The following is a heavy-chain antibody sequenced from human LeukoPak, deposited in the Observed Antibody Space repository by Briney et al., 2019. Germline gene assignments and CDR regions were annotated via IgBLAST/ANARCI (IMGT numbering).Heavy chain of an antibody. V-gene: IGHV3-7*01. CDR1: GFTFSSYW. CDR3: ARDSRIVGAPGAFDI. D-gene: IGHD1-26*01. Sequence: GGSLRLSCAASGFTFSSYWMSWVRQAPGKGLEWVANIKQDGSEKYYVDSVKGRFTISRDNAKNSLYLLMNSLRAEDTAVYYCARDSRIVGAPGAFDIWGQGTMVTVSS. J-gene: IGHJ3*02. CDR2: IKQDGSEK.